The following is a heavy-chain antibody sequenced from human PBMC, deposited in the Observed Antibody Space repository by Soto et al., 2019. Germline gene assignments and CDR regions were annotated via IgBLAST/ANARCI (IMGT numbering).Heavy chain of an antibody. V-gene: IGHV1-2*02. CDR3: ARGPRTQLWSPNVY. J-gene: IGHJ4*02. CDR1: GYTFSDYY. Sequence: ASVKVSCKASGYTFSDYYLHWLRQAPGQGLEWMGWISPKSGGTHYAPKFEGRVTLTTDTSISTAFMELSRLTSDDTAVYYCARGPRTQLWSPNVYWGQGTLVTVSS. D-gene: IGHD1-1*01. CDR2: ISPKSGGT.